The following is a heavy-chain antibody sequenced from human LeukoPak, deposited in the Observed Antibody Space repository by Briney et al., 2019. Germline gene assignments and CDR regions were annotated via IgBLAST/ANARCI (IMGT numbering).Heavy chain of an antibody. Sequence: SETLSLTCTVSDDSISSYYWSWIRQPPGKGLEWIGYISSSGSTNYNPSLKSRVTMSVDTSKNQFSLKLNSVIAADTAVYYCARSRDSSGSRNSWFDPWGQGTLVTVSS. V-gene: IGHV4-59*01. J-gene: IGHJ5*02. D-gene: IGHD3-22*01. CDR1: DDSISSYY. CDR3: ARSRDSSGSRNSWFDP. CDR2: ISSSGST.